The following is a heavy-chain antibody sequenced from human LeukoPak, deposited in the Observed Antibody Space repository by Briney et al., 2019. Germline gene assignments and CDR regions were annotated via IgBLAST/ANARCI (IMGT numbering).Heavy chain of an antibody. D-gene: IGHD2-2*01. CDR2: INPNSGGT. V-gene: IGHV1-2*02. Sequence: ASVKVSCKASGYTFTSYGISWVRQASGQGLEWMGWINPNSGGTNYAQKFQGRVTMTRDTSISTAYMELSRLRSDDTAVYYCARVSVPAAYSFDYWGQGTLVTVSS. CDR3: ARVSVPAAYSFDY. CDR1: GYTFTSYG. J-gene: IGHJ4*02.